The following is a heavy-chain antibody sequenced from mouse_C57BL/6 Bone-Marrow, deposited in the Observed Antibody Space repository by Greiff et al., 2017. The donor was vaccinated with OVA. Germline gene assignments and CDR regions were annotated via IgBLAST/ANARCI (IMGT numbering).Heavy chain of an antibody. CDR2: INPSSGYT. CDR1: GYTFTSYT. V-gene: IGHV1-4*01. Sequence: QVQLQQSGAELARPGASVKMSCKASGYTFTSYTMHWVKQRPGQCLEWIGYINPSSGYTKYNQKFKDKATLTADKSSSTAYMQLSSLTSEDSAVYYCARLGLSSYLDYWGQGTTLTVSS. D-gene: IGHD3-2*02. CDR3: ARLGLSSYLDY. J-gene: IGHJ2*01.